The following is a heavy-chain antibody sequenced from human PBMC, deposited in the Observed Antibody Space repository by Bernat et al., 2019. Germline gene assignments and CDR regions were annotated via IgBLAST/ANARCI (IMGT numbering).Heavy chain of an antibody. CDR3: ARHRVDVDWLLLPFDY. V-gene: IGHV4-39*01. CDR1: GGSISSSSYY. J-gene: IGHJ4*02. D-gene: IGHD3-9*01. CDR2: IYYSGST. Sequence: QLQLQESGPGLVKPSETLSLTCTVSGGSISSSSYYWGWIRQPPGKGLEWIGSIYYSGSTYYNPSLKSRVTISVDTSKNQFSLKLSYVTAADTAVYYCARHRVDVDWLLLPFDYWGQGTLVTVSS.